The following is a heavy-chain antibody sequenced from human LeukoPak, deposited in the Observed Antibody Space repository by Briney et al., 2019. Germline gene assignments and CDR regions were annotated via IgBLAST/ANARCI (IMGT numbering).Heavy chain of an antibody. Sequence: SETLSLTCTVSGGSISSYYLSWIRQPPGKGLEWIAYISDIGSINYNPSLKSRVTISLDTSKNQFSLKLSSVTAADTAVYYCAGHHPRNTVDFWGQGTLVTVSS. J-gene: IGHJ4*02. CDR3: AGHHPRNTVDF. V-gene: IGHV4-59*08. CDR2: ISDIGSI. CDR1: GGSISSYY. D-gene: IGHD2/OR15-2a*01.